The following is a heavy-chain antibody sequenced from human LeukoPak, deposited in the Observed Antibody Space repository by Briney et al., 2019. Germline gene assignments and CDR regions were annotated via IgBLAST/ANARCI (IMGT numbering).Heavy chain of an antibody. Sequence: GRSLRLSCAASGFTFSSYGMHWVRQAPGKGLEWVAVISYDGSNKYYADSVKGRFTISRDNSKNTLYLQMNSLRSEDTAVYYCARDRAPPDYDILTGYGWFDPWGQGTLVTVSS. D-gene: IGHD3-9*01. J-gene: IGHJ5*02. V-gene: IGHV3-30*03. CDR2: ISYDGSNK. CDR3: ARDRAPPDYDILTGYGWFDP. CDR1: GFTFSSYG.